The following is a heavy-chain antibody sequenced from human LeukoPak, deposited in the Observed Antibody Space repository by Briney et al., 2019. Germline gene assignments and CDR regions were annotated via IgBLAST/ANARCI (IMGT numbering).Heavy chain of an antibody. CDR1: GGSISSSGHY. D-gene: IGHD3-9*01. V-gene: IGHV4-39*01. CDR2: IYYSGST. CDR3: ARQYYDILTGYSYQLDY. J-gene: IGHJ4*02. Sequence: SETLSLTCTVSGGSISSSGHYWGWIRQPPGKGLEWIGRIYYSGSTYYNPSLRSRVTISVDTSKNQFSLKLNSVTAADTAVYYCARQYYDILTGYSYQLDYWGQGTLVTVSS.